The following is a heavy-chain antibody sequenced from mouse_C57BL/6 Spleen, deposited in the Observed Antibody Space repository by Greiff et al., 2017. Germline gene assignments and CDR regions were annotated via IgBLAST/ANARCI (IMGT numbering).Heavy chain of an antibody. Sequence: EVQRVESGPELVKPGASVKIPCKASGYTFTDYNMDWVKQSHGKSLEWIGDINPNNGGTIYNQKFKGKATLTVDKSSSTACMELRSLTSEDTAVYYCARSGSHWYFDVWGTGTTVTVSS. CDR3: ARSGSHWYFDV. J-gene: IGHJ1*03. CDR1: GYTFTDYN. V-gene: IGHV1-18*01. D-gene: IGHD3-1*01. CDR2: INPNNGGT.